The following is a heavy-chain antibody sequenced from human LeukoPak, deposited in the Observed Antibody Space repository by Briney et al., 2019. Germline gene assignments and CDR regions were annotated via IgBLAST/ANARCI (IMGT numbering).Heavy chain of an antibody. Sequence: PGGSPRLSCAASGFTFSSYPMSWVRQAPGKGLQWVSAISNGGGSAYYADSVKGRFTISRDNSKSTLYLQMNSLRAEDTAIYYCAARPRMPPRFDYWGQGTLVTVSS. V-gene: IGHV3-23*01. CDR3: AARPRMPPRFDY. J-gene: IGHJ4*02. CDR2: ISNGGGSA. CDR1: GFTFSSYP. D-gene: IGHD2-2*01.